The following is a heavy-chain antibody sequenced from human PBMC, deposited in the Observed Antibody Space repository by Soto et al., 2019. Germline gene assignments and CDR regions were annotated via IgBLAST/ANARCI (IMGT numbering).Heavy chain of an antibody. J-gene: IGHJ4*02. Sequence: SETLALTCAVSGGSISSSNWWSWVRQPPGKGLEWIGEIYHSGSTNYNPSLKSRVTISVDKSKNQFSLKLSSVTAADTAVYYCARVSAAGTYFDYWGQGTLVTVSS. CDR3: ARVSAAGTYFDY. CDR2: IYHSGST. D-gene: IGHD6-13*01. V-gene: IGHV4-4*02. CDR1: GGSISSSNW.